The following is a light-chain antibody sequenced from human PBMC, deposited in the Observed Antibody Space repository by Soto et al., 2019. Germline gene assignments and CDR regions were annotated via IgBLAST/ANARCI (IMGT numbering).Light chain of an antibody. CDR1: SSDVGGYNS. J-gene: IGLJ1*01. V-gene: IGLV2-14*03. CDR3: KSYTSRSTYV. CDR2: DVS. Sequence: QSALTQPASVSGSPGQSITISCTGTSSDVGGYNSVSWYQHHPGKAPKLMIYDVSNRSSGVSSRFSGSKSDNTASLTISGLQAEDEADYYCKSYTSRSTYVFGPGTKLTVL.